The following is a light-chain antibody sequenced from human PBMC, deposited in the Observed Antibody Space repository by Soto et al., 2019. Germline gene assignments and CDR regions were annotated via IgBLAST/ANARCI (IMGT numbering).Light chain of an antibody. J-gene: IGKJ1*01. CDR1: QTISSW. CDR2: KAS. CDR3: QHYNSYSEA. V-gene: IGKV1-5*03. Sequence: DIQMTQSPSTLSASVRDRVTITCRASQTISSWLAWFQQRPGRAPRVLIYKASSLKNGVPLRFSGSGSGTEFTLTISSLQPDEFATYYCQHYNSYSEAFGQGTKVDI.